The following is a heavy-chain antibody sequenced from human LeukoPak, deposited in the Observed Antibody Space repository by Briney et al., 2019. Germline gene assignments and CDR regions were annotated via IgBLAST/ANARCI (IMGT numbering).Heavy chain of an antibody. Sequence: SVKVSCKASGYTFTSYYIHWVRQAPGQGLEWMGGIIPIFGTANYAQKFQGRVMITADESTSTAYMELSSLRSEDTAVYYCARDSPDTAIGAFDIWGQGTMVTVSS. D-gene: IGHD5-18*01. CDR3: ARDSPDTAIGAFDI. J-gene: IGHJ3*02. V-gene: IGHV1-69*13. CDR1: GYTFTSYY. CDR2: IIPIFGTA.